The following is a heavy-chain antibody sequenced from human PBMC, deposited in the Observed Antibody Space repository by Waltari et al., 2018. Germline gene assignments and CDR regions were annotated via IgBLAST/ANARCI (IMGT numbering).Heavy chain of an antibody. CDR2: INPNRGGT. D-gene: IGHD3-16*01. Sequence: QVQLVQSGAEVKKPGASVKVSCKASGYTFTGYYMHWVRQAPGQGLEWMGWINPNRGGTNDAQKFQGRVTMTRDTSISTAYMELSRLRSDDTAVYYCARGDGSGGEYMDVWGKGTTVTVSS. CDR1: GYTFTGYY. J-gene: IGHJ6*03. CDR3: ARGDGSGGEYMDV. V-gene: IGHV1-2*02.